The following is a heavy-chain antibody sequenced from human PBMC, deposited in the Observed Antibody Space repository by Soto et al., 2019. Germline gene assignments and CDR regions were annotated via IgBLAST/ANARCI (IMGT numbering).Heavy chain of an antibody. D-gene: IGHD6-6*01. V-gene: IGHV4-59*01. J-gene: IGHJ4*02. CDR3: ARDRSSSSGGFDY. CDR1: GGSISSYY. CDR2: IYYSVST. Sequence: PSETLSLTCTVSGGSISSYYWSWIRQPPGKGLEWIGYIYYSVSTNYNPSLKSRVTISVDTSKNQFSLKLSSVTAADTAVYYCARDRSSSSGGFDYWGQGTLVTVSS.